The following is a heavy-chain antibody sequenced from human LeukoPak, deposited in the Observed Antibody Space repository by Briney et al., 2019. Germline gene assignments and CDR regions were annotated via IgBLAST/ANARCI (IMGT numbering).Heavy chain of an antibody. CDR1: GGSISSYY. CDR3: ARQGYSAYEILDY. Sequence: SETLSLTCTVSGGSISSYYWSWIRQPPGKGQEWIGYIYYSGSTNYNPSLKSRVTISVDTSKNQFSLKLSSVTAADTAVYYCARQGYSAYEILDYWGQGTLVTVSS. D-gene: IGHD5-12*01. V-gene: IGHV4-59*08. CDR2: IYYSGST. J-gene: IGHJ4*02.